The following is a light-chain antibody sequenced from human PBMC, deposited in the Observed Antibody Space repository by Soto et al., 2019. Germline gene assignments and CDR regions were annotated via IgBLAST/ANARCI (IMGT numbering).Light chain of an antibody. J-gene: IGKJ1*01. CDR3: LHDYSYPRT. CDR2: TAS. Sequence: IQMTQSPSSVSASLRDRVIITCRASQAIRNDLGWYQQKPGKAPKLLIYTASTLQSGVPSRFSGSGSGADFTLTIRSLQPEDSATYYCLHDYSYPRTFGQGTKVDIK. V-gene: IGKV1-6*01. CDR1: QAIRND.